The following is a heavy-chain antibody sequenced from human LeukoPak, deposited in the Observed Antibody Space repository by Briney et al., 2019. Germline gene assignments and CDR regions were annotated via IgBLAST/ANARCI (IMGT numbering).Heavy chain of an antibody. Sequence: GGSLRLSCTVSGFTFGDHAMSWVRQAPGKGLEWVGFIRSKTYGGTTEYAASVKGRFIISRDDSTSIAYLQMNSLKTEHTAVYYCTRGPIQLWLYHGMDVWGQGATVTVSS. D-gene: IGHD5-18*01. CDR1: GFTFGDHA. V-gene: IGHV3-49*04. CDR3: TRGPIQLWLYHGMDV. J-gene: IGHJ6*02. CDR2: IRSKTYGGTT.